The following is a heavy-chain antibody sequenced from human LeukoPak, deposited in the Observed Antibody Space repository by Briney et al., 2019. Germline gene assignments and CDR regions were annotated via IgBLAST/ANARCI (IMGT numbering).Heavy chain of an antibody. CDR2: INTNTGGT. D-gene: IGHD5-18*01. V-gene: IGHV1-2*06. CDR3: ARDLGYNYGYAFDI. J-gene: IGHJ3*02. Sequence: ASVKVSCKTSGYSFTGYYMHWVRQAPGQGLEWMGRINTNTGGTSYAQRFQGRVTVTRDTSISTAHMDLSRLRSDDTAVYYCARDLGYNYGYAFDIWGQGTMVTVSS. CDR1: GYSFTGYY.